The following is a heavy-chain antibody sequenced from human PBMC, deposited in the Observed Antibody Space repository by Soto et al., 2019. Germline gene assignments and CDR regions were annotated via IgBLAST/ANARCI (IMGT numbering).Heavy chain of an antibody. CDR1: GYTLTELS. Sequence: QVQLVQSGAEVKKPGASVKVSCKVSGYTLTELSMHWVRQAPGKGLEWMGGFDPEDGQTMYAQKFQGRVTITEDTSTDTAYMELSSLISEDTAVYYGATELSSYGYYHYWRQGALITVSS. J-gene: IGHJ4*02. D-gene: IGHD5-18*01. CDR3: ATELSSYGYYHY. CDR2: FDPEDGQT. V-gene: IGHV1-24*01.